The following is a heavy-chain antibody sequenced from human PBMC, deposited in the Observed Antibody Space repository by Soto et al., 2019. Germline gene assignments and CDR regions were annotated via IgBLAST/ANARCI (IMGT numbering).Heavy chain of an antibody. CDR2: IIPIFGTA. V-gene: IGHV1-69*12. J-gene: IGHJ5*02. D-gene: IGHD2-8*02. Sequence: QVQLVQSGAEVKKPGSSVKVSCKASGGTFSSYAISWVRQAPGQGLEWMGGIIPIFGTANYAQKFQGRGTSSADEATSPAHLELSRVRSEDTAVYYCARGGWGGVDSWFDPWGEGTLVTVSS. CDR1: GGTFSSYA. CDR3: ARGGWGGVDSWFDP.